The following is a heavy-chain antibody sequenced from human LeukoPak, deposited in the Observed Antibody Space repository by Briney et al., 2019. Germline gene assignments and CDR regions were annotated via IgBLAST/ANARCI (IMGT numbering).Heavy chain of an antibody. J-gene: IGHJ4*02. V-gene: IGHV4-39*06. D-gene: IGHD2-2*02. CDR2: IYYGGSP. Sequence: SETLSLTCTVSGDSISSDNYYWGWIRQSPGKGLEWIGGIYYGGSPYYNPSLESRVTMSVDTSKSQFALRLSSVTAADTAMYYCARSSDCSRASCFTSYFDSWGQGTLVTVSS. CDR1: GDSISSDNYY. CDR3: ARSSDCSRASCFTSYFDS.